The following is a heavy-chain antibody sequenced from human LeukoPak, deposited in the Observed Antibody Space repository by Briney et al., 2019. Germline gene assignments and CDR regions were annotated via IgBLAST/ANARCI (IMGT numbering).Heavy chain of an antibody. V-gene: IGHV3-30*02. J-gene: IGHJ5*02. CDR1: GFTFSSYG. CDR3: VKDSISAAIVPGTFDP. D-gene: IGHD2-2*01. CDR2: IRYDGSNK. Sequence: PGGSLRLSCAASGFTFSSYGTHWVRQAPGKGLEWVAFIRYDGSNKYYADSVKGRFTISRDNSKNTLYLQMNSLRAEDTAVYYCVKDSISAAIVPGTFDPWGQGTLVTVSS.